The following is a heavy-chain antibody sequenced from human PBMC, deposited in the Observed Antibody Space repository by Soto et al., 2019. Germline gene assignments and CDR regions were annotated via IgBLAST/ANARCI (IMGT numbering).Heavy chain of an antibody. Sequence: QVQMLESGGGLVKPGGSLRLSCAVSGFSLSDYYMSWIRQAPGKGLEWVSKISSSGATTDYADSVKGRFTISRDNAKNSLYLQMNSLRVEDMAVYYCARMGSGYDFVLWGQGTLVTVSS. J-gene: IGHJ4*02. CDR1: GFSLSDYY. CDR2: ISSSGATT. D-gene: IGHD5-12*01. CDR3: ARMGSGYDFVL. V-gene: IGHV3-11*01.